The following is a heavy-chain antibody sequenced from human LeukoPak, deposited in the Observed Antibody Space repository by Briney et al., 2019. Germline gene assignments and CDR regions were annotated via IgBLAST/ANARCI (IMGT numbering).Heavy chain of an antibody. Sequence: QAGGSLRLSRAVSGFTFSSNGMHWVRQAPGKGLEWVAVIWNDGSKTYFADSVKGRFTISRDNSKNTLYLQLNSLRADDTAVYYCARETGLRTFDYWGQGTLVTVSS. CDR2: IWNDGSKT. CDR1: GFTFSSNG. V-gene: IGHV3-33*01. D-gene: IGHD4-17*01. CDR3: ARETGLRTFDY. J-gene: IGHJ4*02.